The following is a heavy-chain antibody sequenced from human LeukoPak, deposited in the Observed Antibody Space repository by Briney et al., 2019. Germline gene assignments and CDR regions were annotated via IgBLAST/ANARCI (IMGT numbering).Heavy chain of an antibody. Sequence: SETLSLTCAVSGGSMGTSGYYWGWSRQPPGKGLEWIGSIYYTGSTYYNPSLKSRVTISVDTSKKQFSLKLTSVTAADTAVYYCARRVGNYGEGAFDIWSQGTMVTVSS. CDR1: GGSMGTSGYY. V-gene: IGHV4-39*01. D-gene: IGHD4-17*01. J-gene: IGHJ3*02. CDR2: IYYTGST. CDR3: ARRVGNYGEGAFDI.